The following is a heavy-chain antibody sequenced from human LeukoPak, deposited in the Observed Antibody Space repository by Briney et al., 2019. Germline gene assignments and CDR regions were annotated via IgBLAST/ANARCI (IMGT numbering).Heavy chain of an antibody. CDR2: IYHSGST. J-gene: IGHJ4*02. V-gene: IGHV4-4*02. CDR3: ARAHDILTGYSYFDY. D-gene: IGHD3-9*01. Sequence: PSGTLSLTCAVSGGSISSSNWWSWVRHPPGKGLEWIGEIYHSGSTNYNPSLKSRVTISVDKSKNQFSLKLSSVTAADTAVYYCARAHDILTGYSYFDYWGQGTLVTVSS. CDR1: GGSISSSNW.